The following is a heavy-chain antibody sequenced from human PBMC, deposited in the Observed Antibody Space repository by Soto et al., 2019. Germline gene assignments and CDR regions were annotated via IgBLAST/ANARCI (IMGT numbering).Heavy chain of an antibody. CDR2: ISGSGGST. CDR3: AKPRVVVDAFDI. D-gene: IGHD3-22*01. CDR1: GFTFSSYA. J-gene: IGHJ3*02. Sequence: LRLSCAASGFTFSSYAMSWVRQAPGKGLEWVSAISGSGGSTYYADSVKGRFTISRDNSKNTLYLQMNSLRAEDTAVYYCAKPRVVVDAFDIWGQGTMVTVSS. V-gene: IGHV3-23*01.